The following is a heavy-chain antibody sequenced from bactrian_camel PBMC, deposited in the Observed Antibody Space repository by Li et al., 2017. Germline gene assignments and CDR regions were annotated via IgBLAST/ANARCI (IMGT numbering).Heavy chain of an antibody. CDR1: GYKYSGSY. Sequence: DVQLVESGGGSVQAGGSLRLSCVASGYKYSGSYIGWFRQAPGKGLEWVSVIDSDGDITSYADSVKGRFTISRDKAENTVYLQMNSLKSEDTATYYCARVVWNGRCNLAEYLYWGQGTQVTVS. V-gene: IGHV3S40*01. D-gene: IGHD2*01. CDR2: IDSDGDIT. CDR3: ARVVWNGRCNLAEYLY. J-gene: IGHJ4*01.